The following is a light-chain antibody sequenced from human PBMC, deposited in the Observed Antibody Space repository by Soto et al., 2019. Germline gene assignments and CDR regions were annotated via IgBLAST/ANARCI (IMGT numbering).Light chain of an antibody. CDR3: QSYDSSLHASV. CDR1: SSNIGAGYD. V-gene: IGLV1-40*01. CDR2: GNT. Sequence: QSVLTQPPSVSGAPVQRVTISCTGSSSNIGAGYDVHWYQQLPGTAPKLLIYGNTNRPSGVPDRFSGSKSGSSASLAITGLQAEDEADYYCQSYDSSLHASVFGTGTKVTV. J-gene: IGLJ1*01.